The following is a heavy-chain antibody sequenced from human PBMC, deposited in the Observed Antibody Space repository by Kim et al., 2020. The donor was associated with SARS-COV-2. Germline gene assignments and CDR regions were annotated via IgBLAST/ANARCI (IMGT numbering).Heavy chain of an antibody. V-gene: IGHV4-34*01. CDR1: GGVFNGYY. CDR3: ARGARWRQLGY. CDR2: INHSGTT. D-gene: IGHD3-16*01. Sequence: SETLSLTCAVYGGVFNGYYWSWIRQSPEKGLEWIGDINHSGTTNYNPSLKSRVTMSVDTPKNQFSLNLSSVTAADTATYYCARGARWRQLGYWAQGAQVT. J-gene: IGHJ4*02.